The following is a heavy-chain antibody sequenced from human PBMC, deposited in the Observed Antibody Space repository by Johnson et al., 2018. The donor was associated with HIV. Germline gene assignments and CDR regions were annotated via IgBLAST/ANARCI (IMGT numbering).Heavy chain of an antibody. J-gene: IGHJ3*02. CDR2: ISYHGSNK. D-gene: IGHD2-15*01. V-gene: IGHV3-30-3*01. CDR3: ARERYGSQAIDAFDI. CDR1: GFTFSRYA. Sequence: VQLVESGGGVVQPGRSLRLSCAPSGFTFSRYAMHWVRQAPGKGLEWVAVISYHGSNKYYADSVKGRFTISRDNSKNTLYLQMNSLRTEDTAVYYCARERYGSQAIDAFDIWGQGTLVTVSS.